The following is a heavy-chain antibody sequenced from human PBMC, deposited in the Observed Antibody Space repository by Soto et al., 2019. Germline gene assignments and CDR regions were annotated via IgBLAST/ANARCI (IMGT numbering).Heavy chain of an antibody. D-gene: IGHD2-2*01. Sequence: GAAVKVSCKASGYTFSSYGISWVRQAPGQGLDWMGWVSTQYGTTYYARRVQDRVTMTADTSTSTAYMELSSLRSEDTAVYYCASVLASTRCYLGLSFWFDPWGQGTLVTVSS. J-gene: IGHJ5*02. CDR2: VSTQYGTT. V-gene: IGHV1-18*01. CDR1: GYTFSSYG. CDR3: ASVLASTRCYLGLSFWFDP.